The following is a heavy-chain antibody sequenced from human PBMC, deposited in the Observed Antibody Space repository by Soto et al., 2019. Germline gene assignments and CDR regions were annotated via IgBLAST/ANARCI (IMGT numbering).Heavy chain of an antibody. Sequence: GGSLRLSCAASGFTFSSYAMHWVRQAPGKGLEWVAVVSYDGSNKYYADSLKGRFTISRDNSKNTVYLHMNSLRAEDTAVYYCAREGPYVSGWPEGAYFDYWGQGTLVTVSS. D-gene: IGHD6-19*01. V-gene: IGHV3-30-3*01. CDR1: GFTFSSYA. CDR2: VSYDGSNK. CDR3: AREGPYVSGWPEGAYFDY. J-gene: IGHJ4*02.